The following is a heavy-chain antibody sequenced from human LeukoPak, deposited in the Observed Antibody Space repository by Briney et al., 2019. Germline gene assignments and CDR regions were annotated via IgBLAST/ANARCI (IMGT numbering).Heavy chain of an antibody. V-gene: IGHV1-69*13. D-gene: IGHD2-2*01. CDR2: IIPIFGTA. CDR3: ATVIGSLVVPAALANYYYYMDV. CDR1: GGTFSSYA. Sequence: GASVKVSCKASGGTFSSYAISWVRQAPGQGLEWMGGIIPIFGTANYAQKFQGRVTITADESTSTAYMELSSLRSEDTAVYYCATVIGSLVVPAALANYYYYMDVWGKGTTVTVSS. J-gene: IGHJ6*03.